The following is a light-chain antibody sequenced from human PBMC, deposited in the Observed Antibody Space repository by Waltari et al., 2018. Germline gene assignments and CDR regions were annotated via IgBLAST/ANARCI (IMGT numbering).Light chain of an antibody. CDR1: QRISVF. CDR3: LQYNSYWAWT. Sequence: DIQVTQSPSTLSASVGDRVKITCRASQRISVFLAGYQQKPGKAPNVLIYKASSLESGVPSRFSGSGSGTEFTLTISSLQPEDSGTYYCLQYNSYWAWTFGQGTKVEI. J-gene: IGKJ1*01. V-gene: IGKV1-5*03. CDR2: KAS.